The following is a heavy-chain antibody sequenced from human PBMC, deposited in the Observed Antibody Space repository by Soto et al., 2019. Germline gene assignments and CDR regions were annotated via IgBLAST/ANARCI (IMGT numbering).Heavy chain of an antibody. CDR1: GFTFSSYG. V-gene: IGHV3-30*18. J-gene: IGHJ4*02. CDR3: AKDTAYYYDSSGYYGWFDY. Sequence: QVQLVESGGGVVQPGRSLRLSCAASGFTFSSYGMHWVRQAPGKGLEWVAVISYDGSNKYYADSVKGRFTISRDNSKNXLXXQMKSLRAEDTAVYYCAKDTAYYYDSSGYYGWFDYWGQGTLVTVSS. D-gene: IGHD3-22*01. CDR2: ISYDGSNK.